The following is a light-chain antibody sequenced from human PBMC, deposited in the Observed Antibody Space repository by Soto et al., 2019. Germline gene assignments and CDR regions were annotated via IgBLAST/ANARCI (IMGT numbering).Light chain of an antibody. CDR1: SSNIGAGYP. Sequence: QSVLTQPPSVSGAPGPRVTISCTGSSSNIGAGYPVHWYQQLPGTAPKLLVAGNRPSGVPDRFSVSKAGASASLAITGLQAEEEGDYYCQSYDSSLSRRWVFGGGTKLTVL. V-gene: IGLV1-40*01. CDR2: G. CDR3: QSYDSSLSRRWV. J-gene: IGLJ3*02.